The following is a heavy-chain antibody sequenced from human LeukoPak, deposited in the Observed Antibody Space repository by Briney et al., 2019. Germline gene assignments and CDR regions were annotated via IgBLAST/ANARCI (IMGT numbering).Heavy chain of an antibody. V-gene: IGHV3-48*03. CDR1: GFTFSSYE. CDR3: VRDSIVATYYYYGMDV. CDR2: ISSSGSTI. J-gene: IGHJ6*02. Sequence: GGSLRLSCAASGFTFSSYEMNWVRQAPGKGLEWVSYISSSGSTIYYADSVKGRFTISRDNAKNSLYLQMNSLRAEDTAVYYCVRDSIVATYYYYGMDVWGQGTTVTVSS. D-gene: IGHD5-12*01.